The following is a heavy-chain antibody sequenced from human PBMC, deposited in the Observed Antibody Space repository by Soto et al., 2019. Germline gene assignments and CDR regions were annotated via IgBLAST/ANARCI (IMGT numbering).Heavy chain of an antibody. CDR1: GYTFSYYN. CDR3: ARELDYWYFDL. Sequence: QVQIVQSGAEVKKPGASVKLSCKGSGYTFSYYNVHWVRQAPGQRLEWMGWIHADNGNAKYSQKFQGRVTITRDPSGNTASMELSNLRSEDTAVYYCARELDYWYFDLWGRGTLVTVSS. D-gene: IGHD1-1*01. V-gene: IGHV1-3*01. CDR2: IHADNGNA. J-gene: IGHJ2*01.